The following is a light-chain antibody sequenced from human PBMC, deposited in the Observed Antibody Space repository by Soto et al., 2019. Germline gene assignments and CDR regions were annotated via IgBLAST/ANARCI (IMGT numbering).Light chain of an antibody. Sequence: QSALTQPPXXXXXXGQSVTISCTGTSSDVGSYNYVPWYQQNPGKAPELIIYEVSKRPPGVPDRFSGSKSGNTASLSVSGLQAEDDGDYYCSSYAGSNIYVFGTGTKLTVL. CDR2: EVS. CDR3: SSYAGSNIYV. V-gene: IGLV2-8*01. J-gene: IGLJ1*01. CDR1: SSDVGSYNY.